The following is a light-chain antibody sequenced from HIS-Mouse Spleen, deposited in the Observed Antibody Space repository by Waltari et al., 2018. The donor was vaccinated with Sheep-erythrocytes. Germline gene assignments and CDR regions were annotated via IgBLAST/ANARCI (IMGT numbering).Light chain of an antibody. J-gene: IGLJ2*01. Sequence: SYELTQPHTVSVSPGQTASITCSGGKLGVKYACWYQQKPGQSPVLVIYQDSKRPSGIPERFSGSNSGNTATLTISGTQAMDEADYYCQAWDSSTVVFGGGTKLTVL. CDR2: QDS. CDR3: QAWDSSTVV. V-gene: IGLV3-1*01. CDR1: KLGVKY.